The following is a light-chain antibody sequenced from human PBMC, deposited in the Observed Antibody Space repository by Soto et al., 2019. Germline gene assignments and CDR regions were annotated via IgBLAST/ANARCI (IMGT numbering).Light chain of an antibody. Sequence: EIVLTQSPATLPLSPGERATLSCRASQSVSSYLAWYQQKPGQAPRLLIYDASNRATGIPARFSGSGSGTDFTLTISSLEPEDFAVYYCQQRSNWPGTFGQGTRLEI. CDR2: DAS. V-gene: IGKV3-11*01. J-gene: IGKJ5*01. CDR1: QSVSSY. CDR3: QQRSNWPGT.